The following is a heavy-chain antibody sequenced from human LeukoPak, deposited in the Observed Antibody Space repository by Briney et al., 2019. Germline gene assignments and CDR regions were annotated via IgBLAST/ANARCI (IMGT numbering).Heavy chain of an antibody. D-gene: IGHD6-13*01. J-gene: IGHJ3*02. Sequence: ASVKVSCKASGYTFTSYAMNWVRQAPGQGREWMGWINTNTGNPTYAQGFTGRFVFSLDTSVSTAYLQISSLKAEDTAVYYCAREVSDSSSWYGAFDIWGQGTMVTVSS. V-gene: IGHV7-4-1*02. CDR1: GYTFTSYA. CDR3: AREVSDSSSWYGAFDI. CDR2: INTNTGNP.